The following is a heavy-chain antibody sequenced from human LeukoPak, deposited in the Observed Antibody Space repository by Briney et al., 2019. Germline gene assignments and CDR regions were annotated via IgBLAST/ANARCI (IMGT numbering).Heavy chain of an antibody. CDR2: IYYSGRI. V-gene: IGHV4-39*01. Sequence: PSETLSLTCTVSGGSISSSSYYWGWIRQPPGKGLEWIGSIYYSGRIYYNPSLKSRVTISVDTSKNQFSLKLSSVTAADTAVYYCARQGGYCSSTSYFYYWEQGTLVTVSS. CDR1: GGSISSSSYY. D-gene: IGHD2-2*03. J-gene: IGHJ4*02. CDR3: ARQGGYCSSTSYFYY.